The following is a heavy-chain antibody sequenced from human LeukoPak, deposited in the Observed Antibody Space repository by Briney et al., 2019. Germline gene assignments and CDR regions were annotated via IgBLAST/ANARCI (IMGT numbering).Heavy chain of an antibody. J-gene: IGHJ5*02. CDR1: GGSIRSTTYY. V-gene: IGHV4-39*01. Sequence: SETLSLTCTVFGGSIRSTTYYWGWIRQPPGKGLEWIGSIYYSGNTYYSPSLMSRVTISVDTSKNQFSLKLSSVTAADTAVYYCASYVAAAGTGWFDPWGQGTLVTVSS. CDR2: IYYSGNT. CDR3: ASYVAAAGTGWFDP. D-gene: IGHD6-13*01.